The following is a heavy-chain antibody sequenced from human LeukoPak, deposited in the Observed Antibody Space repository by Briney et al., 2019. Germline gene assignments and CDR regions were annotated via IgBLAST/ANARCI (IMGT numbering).Heavy chain of an antibody. CDR3: AKEGYSRSWYGYFHH. V-gene: IGHV3-43*01. D-gene: IGHD6-13*01. CDR1: GFTFDDYT. Sequence: GGSLRLSCAASGFTFDDYTMHWVHQAPGKGLEWVSLITWDGDTHYADSVKGRVTISRDKSKNSLYLQMDSLRNEDTALYYCAKEGYSRSWYGYFHHWGQGTLVTVSS. J-gene: IGHJ1*01. CDR2: ITWDGDT.